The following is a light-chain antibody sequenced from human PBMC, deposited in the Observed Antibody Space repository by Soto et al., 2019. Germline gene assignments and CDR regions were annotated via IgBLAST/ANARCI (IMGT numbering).Light chain of an antibody. Sequence: QSALTQPRSVSGSPGQSVPISCTGTRSDIGIYAYVSWYQHHPNTAPKLIIYDVGERPSGVPDRFSGSKSGNTASLLISGLQAEDEADYFCCSYAGTYSYVFGSGTTLPVL. CDR2: DVG. CDR1: RSDIGIYAY. V-gene: IGLV2-11*01. J-gene: IGLJ1*01. CDR3: CSYAGTYSYV.